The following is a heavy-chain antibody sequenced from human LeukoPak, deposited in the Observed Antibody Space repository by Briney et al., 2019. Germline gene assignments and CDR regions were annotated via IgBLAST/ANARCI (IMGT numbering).Heavy chain of an antibody. D-gene: IGHD4-23*01. CDR3: ARVEIDYGGNRRNAFDI. CDR1: GYTLSELS. CDR2: FDVAETDT. V-gene: IGHV1-24*01. Sequence: ASVKVSCKVSGYTLSELSMHWVRQSPGKGLEWMGGFDVAETDTIYAQKFQGRVTMTTDTSTSTAYMELRSLRSDDTAVYCCARVEIDYGGNRRNAFDIWGQGTMVTVSS. J-gene: IGHJ3*02.